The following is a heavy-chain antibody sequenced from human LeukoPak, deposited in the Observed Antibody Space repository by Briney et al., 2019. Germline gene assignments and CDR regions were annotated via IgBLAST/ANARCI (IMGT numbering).Heavy chain of an antibody. J-gene: IGHJ3*01. D-gene: IGHD3-22*01. Sequence: SETLSLTCTVSGGSLSGHYWSWIRQPPGKRLEWIGYVSYTGSTKYNPSLQSRVTISIDTSKSQFSLKLTSVTSADTAVYSCARRLDNDNSVDPDTFDVWGQGTTVIVSS. CDR1: GGSLSGHY. CDR2: VSYTGST. CDR3: ARRLDNDNSVDPDTFDV. V-gene: IGHV4-59*11.